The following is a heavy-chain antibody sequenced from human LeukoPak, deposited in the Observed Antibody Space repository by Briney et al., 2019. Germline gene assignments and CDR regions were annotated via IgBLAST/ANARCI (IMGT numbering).Heavy chain of an antibody. J-gene: IGHJ4*02. CDR1: GHTLSELT. Sequence: PEASVKVSCKVSGHTLSELTMHWVRQAPGEGLEWMGGFDPENDERIYARKFRGRLTMTEDTSTDTAYMELSSLRSEDTAVYFCATEMTSVVPDYWGQGTLVTVSS. V-gene: IGHV1-24*01. CDR3: ATEMTSVVPDY. CDR2: FDPENDER. D-gene: IGHD4-11*01.